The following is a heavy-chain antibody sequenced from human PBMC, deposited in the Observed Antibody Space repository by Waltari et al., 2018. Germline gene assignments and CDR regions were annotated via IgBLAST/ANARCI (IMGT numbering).Heavy chain of an antibody. Sequence: EGQMLESGGGLGQPGGSLRLSCAASGFTFSSYSIRWVRQAPGKGLGWVSVISSGGSKYYPDSVKGRFTIARDNSKNTRYLQRNSLRAEDSAVSYCATLFGSGPTWFDPWGQGTLVTVSS. CDR2: ISSGGSK. D-gene: IGHD3-3*01. V-gene: IGHV3-23*03. CDR1: GFTFSSYS. CDR3: ATLFGSGPTWFDP. J-gene: IGHJ5*02.